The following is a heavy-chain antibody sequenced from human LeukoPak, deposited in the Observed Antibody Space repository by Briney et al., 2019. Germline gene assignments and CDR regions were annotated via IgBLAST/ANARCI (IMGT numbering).Heavy chain of an antibody. J-gene: IGHJ4*02. D-gene: IGHD3-3*01. CDR2: ISYDGSNK. CDR3: ATAYYDFWSGLDY. V-gene: IGHV3-30-3*01. Sequence: GGSLRLSCAASGFTFSSYAMSWVRQAPGKGLEWVAVISYDGSNKYYADSVKGRFTISRDNSKNTLYLQMNSLRAEDTAVYYCATAYYDFWSGLDYWGQGTLVTVSS. CDR1: GFTFSSYA.